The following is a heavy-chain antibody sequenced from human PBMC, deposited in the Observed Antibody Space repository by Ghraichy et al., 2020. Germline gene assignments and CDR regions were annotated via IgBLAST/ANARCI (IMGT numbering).Heavy chain of an antibody. CDR3: ATYDYGDYTGFDY. CDR2: IYYSGST. D-gene: IGHD4-17*01. Sequence: LRLSCTVSGGSISSGGYYWSWIRQHPGKGLEWIGYIYYSGSTYYNPSLKSRITISVDTSKNQFSLKLSSVTAADTAVYYCATYDYGDYTGFDYWGQGTLVTVSS. CDR1: GGSISSGGYY. J-gene: IGHJ4*02. V-gene: IGHV4-31*03.